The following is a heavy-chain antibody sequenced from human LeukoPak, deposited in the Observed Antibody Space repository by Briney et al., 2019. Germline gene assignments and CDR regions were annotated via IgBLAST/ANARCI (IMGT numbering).Heavy chain of an antibody. D-gene: IGHD3-10*01. J-gene: IGHJ6*02. CDR1: GFTFSSYA. V-gene: IGHV3-48*04. Sequence: PGGSLRLSCAASGFTFSSYAMSWVRQAPGKGLEWVSYISSSGSTIYYADSVKGRFTISRDNAKNSLYLQMNSLRAEDTAVYYCARVGVRGYYYYGMDVWGQGTTVTVSS. CDR2: ISSSGSTI. CDR3: ARVGVRGYYYYGMDV.